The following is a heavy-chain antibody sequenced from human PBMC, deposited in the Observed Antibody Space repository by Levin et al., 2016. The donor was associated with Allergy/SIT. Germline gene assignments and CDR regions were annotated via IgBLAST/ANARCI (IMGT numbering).Heavy chain of an antibody. D-gene: IGHD5-24*01. V-gene: IGHV3-73*01. CDR3: TRRMAGRKNYYYYYGMDV. CDR2: IRSKANSYAT. Sequence: ETLSLTCAASGFTFSGSAMHWVRQASGKGLEWVGRIRSKANSYATAYAASVKGRFTISRDDSKNTAYLQMNSLKTEDTAVYYCTRRMAGRKNYYYYYGMDVWGQGTTVTVSS. J-gene: IGHJ6*02. CDR1: GFTFSGSA.